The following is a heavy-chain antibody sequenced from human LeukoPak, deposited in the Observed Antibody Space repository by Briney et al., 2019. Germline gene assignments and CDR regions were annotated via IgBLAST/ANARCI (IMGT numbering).Heavy chain of an antibody. CDR1: GFTVSSNY. CDR2: ISSSSSTI. Sequence: GGSLRLSCAASGFTVSSNYMSWVRQAPGKGLEWVSYISSSSSTIYYADSVKGRFTISRDNSKNTLYVQMNSLRAEDTAVYYCAKGGGTKARYFDYWGQGTLVTVSS. D-gene: IGHD3-16*01. J-gene: IGHJ4*02. V-gene: IGHV3-48*01. CDR3: AKGGGTKARYFDY.